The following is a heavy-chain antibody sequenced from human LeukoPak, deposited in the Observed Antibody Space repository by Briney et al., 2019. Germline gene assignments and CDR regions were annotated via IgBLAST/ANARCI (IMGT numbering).Heavy chain of an antibody. CDR1: GFTFSNYG. D-gene: IGHD7-27*01. CDR3: ARDITGDPPPYYFDY. CDR2: MWFDGSQK. Sequence: GSLRLSWAASGFTFSNYGLHWVRPAPGKGLELLAVMWFDGSQKYYADSVKGRFTISRDNSKSMLYLQMNSLRAEDTAVYYCARDITGDPPPYYFDYWGQGSLVTVSS. J-gene: IGHJ4*02. V-gene: IGHV3-33*01.